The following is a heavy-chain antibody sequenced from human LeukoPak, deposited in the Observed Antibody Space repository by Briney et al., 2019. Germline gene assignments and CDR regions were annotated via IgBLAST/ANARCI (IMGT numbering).Heavy chain of an antibody. J-gene: IGHJ4*02. D-gene: IGHD5-18*01. V-gene: IGHV4-39*01. CDR3: AKQSGRWIQLWQEERGHFDY. CDR1: GGSISSSSYY. CDR2: IYYSGST. Sequence: SETLSLTCTVSGGSISSSSYYWGWIRQPPGKGLEWIGSIYYSGSTYYNPSLKSRVTISVDTSKNQFSLRLSSVTAADTAVYYCAKQSGRWIQLWQEERGHFDYWGQGTLVTVSS.